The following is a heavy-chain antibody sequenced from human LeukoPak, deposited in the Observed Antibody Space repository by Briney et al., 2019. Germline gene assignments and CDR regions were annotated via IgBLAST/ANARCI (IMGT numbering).Heavy chain of an antibody. CDR1: GGTYSSYA. J-gene: IGHJ6*03. CDR3: ARLQEGTGTSLYYYYMDV. CDR2: IIPIFGTA. D-gene: IGHD1-7*01. V-gene: IGHV1-69*13. Sequence: GASVKVSCKASGGTYSSYAISWVRQAPGQGLEWMGRIIPIFGTANYAQKFQGRVTITADESTSTAYMELSSLRSEDTAVYYCARLQEGTGTSLYYYYMDVWGKGTTVTVSS.